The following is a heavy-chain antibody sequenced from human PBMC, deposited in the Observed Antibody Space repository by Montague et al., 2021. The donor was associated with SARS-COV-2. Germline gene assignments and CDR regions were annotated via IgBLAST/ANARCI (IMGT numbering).Heavy chain of an antibody. CDR1: GVSISSSNYY. Sequence: SETLSLTCTISGVSISSSNYYWGWIRQPPGKGLEWIGNMYYSGCTYYNPSLKSRVTISIDTSKNQFSLKLSSVTAADTAVYYCARDDIVLQGVTKGMDVWGQGTTVTVSS. D-gene: IGHD3-10*01. J-gene: IGHJ6*02. V-gene: IGHV4-39*07. CDR3: ARDDIVLQGVTKGMDV. CDR2: MYYSGCT.